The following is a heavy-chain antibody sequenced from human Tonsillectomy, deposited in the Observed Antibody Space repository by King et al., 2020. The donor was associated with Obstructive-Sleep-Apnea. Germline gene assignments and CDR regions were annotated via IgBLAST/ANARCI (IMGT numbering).Heavy chain of an antibody. Sequence: DVQLVESGGGLVQPGGSLRLACATSRFIFSSYAISWVRLAPGKGLEWVSLIRGSGGSTNYADSVKGRFTISRDNSKNTLYLQMNSLRAEDTAVYYCAKYPRAEFYYSGMDVWGQGTTVSVSS. V-gene: IGHV3-23*04. J-gene: IGHJ6*02. CDR3: AKYPRAEFYYSGMDV. CDR2: IRGSGGST. D-gene: IGHD1-14*01. CDR1: RFIFSSYA.